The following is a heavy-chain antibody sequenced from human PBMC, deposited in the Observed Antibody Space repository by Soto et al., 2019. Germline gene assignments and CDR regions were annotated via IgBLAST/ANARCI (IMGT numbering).Heavy chain of an antibody. CDR1: GFSFSTYA. J-gene: IGHJ3*01. Sequence: QEQLVESGGGVVQPGTSLRLSCTASGFSFSTYAMYWVRQAPGKGLEWVAIISYDGSNAQYADSVKGRFTVARDNSKNTLYLQMHRLTAEETAVYYCARDGGGFGELLLNSYDAFDLWGQGKLVTVSS. V-gene: IGHV3-30*04. CDR3: ARDGGGFGELLLNSYDAFDL. CDR2: ISYDGSNA. D-gene: IGHD3-10*01.